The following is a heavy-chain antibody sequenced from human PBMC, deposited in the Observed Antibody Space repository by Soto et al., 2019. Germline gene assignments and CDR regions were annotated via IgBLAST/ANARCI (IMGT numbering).Heavy chain of an antibody. CDR1: GGSISSSSYY. CDR3: ARAPQAGEVDY. CDR2: IYYSGST. Sequence: QLQLQESGPGLVKPSETLSLTCTVSGGSISSSSYYWGWIRQPPGKGLEWIGSIYYSGSTYYNPSLKSRVTLSVDTAKNQFSLKLSSGTAADTAVYYCARAPQAGEVDYWGQGTLVNVSS. J-gene: IGHJ4*02. D-gene: IGHD7-27*01. V-gene: IGHV4-39*01.